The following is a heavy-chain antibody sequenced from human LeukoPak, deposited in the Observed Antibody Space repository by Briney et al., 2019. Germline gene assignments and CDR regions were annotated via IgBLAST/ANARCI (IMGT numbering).Heavy chain of an antibody. J-gene: IGHJ4*02. CDR3: ARHNSAYSAIFDY. CDR1: GGSFSGYY. V-gene: IGHV4-59*01. Sequence: SETLSLTCAVYGGSFSGYYWSWIRQPPGKGLEWIGYIYNSGSTNYNPSLKSRVTISVDTSKNQFSLKLSSVTAADTAVYYCARHNSAYSAIFDYWGQGTLVTVSS. CDR2: IYNSGST. D-gene: IGHD3-22*01.